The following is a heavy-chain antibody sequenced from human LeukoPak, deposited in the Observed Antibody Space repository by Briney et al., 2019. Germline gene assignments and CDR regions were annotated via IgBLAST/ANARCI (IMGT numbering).Heavy chain of an antibody. CDR1: GCTFSSYG. CDR2: ISYDGSNK. D-gene: IGHD5-18*01. V-gene: IGHV3-30*18. Sequence: GGSLRLSCAASGCTFSSYGMHWVRQAPGKGLEWVAVISYDGSNKYYADSVKGRFTISRDNSKNTLYLQMNSLRAEDTAVYYCAKVRQGLWIDYWGQGTLVTVSS. CDR3: AKVRQGLWIDY. J-gene: IGHJ4*02.